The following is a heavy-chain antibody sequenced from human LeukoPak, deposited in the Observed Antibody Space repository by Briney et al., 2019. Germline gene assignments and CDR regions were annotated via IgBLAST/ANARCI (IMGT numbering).Heavy chain of an antibody. CDR1: GFTFSSHW. D-gene: IGHD1-7*01. CDR2: INQDGGEK. J-gene: IGHJ6*02. Sequence: GGSLRLSCAASGFTFSSHWVSWVRQAPGKRLQWVANINQDGGEKHYVDSVRGRFTISRDNAKNSLYLQMNGLRVEDSAVYYCASNWDYVRGYGMDVWGQGTTVTVSS. CDR3: ASNWDYVRGYGMDV. V-gene: IGHV3-7*01.